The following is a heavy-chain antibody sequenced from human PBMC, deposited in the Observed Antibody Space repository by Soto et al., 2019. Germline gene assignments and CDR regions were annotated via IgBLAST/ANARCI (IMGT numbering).Heavy chain of an antibody. V-gene: IGHV3-33*01. J-gene: IGHJ4*02. CDR1: GFSFSTYG. D-gene: IGHD1-1*01. Sequence: QVQLVESGGDVVQPGRSLRLSCVASGFSFSTYGMHWVRQAPGKGLEWVAVMWSDGSHIFYADSVKGRFTIPRDNSISTLYLHMNSLRAEDTAVYYCARSTGSHTYLDYWGQGTLLTVSS. CDR3: ARSTGSHTYLDY. CDR2: MWSDGSHI.